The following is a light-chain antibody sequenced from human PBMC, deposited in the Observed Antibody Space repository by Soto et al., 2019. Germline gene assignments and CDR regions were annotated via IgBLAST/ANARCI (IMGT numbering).Light chain of an antibody. CDR2: GAS. CDR3: QQYGSSPWT. CDR1: QSVSRNY. V-gene: IGKV3-20*01. J-gene: IGKJ1*01. Sequence: TLSLSSGERATLSCRASQSVSRNYLAWYQQKPGQAPRLLIYGASSRAAGTPDRFTGSGSGTDFTLSIDRLEPEDFAVYHCQQYGSSPWTFGQGTKVDIK.